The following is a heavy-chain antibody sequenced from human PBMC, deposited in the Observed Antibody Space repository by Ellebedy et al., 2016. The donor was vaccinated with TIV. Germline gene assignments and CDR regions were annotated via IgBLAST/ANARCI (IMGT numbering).Heavy chain of an antibody. CDR1: GFTFSSYS. CDR2: ISSSSGTM. J-gene: IGHJ4*02. CDR3: ARGPGIAVAG. V-gene: IGHV3-48*01. Sequence: GGSLRLXXAASGFTFSSYSMNWVRQAPGKGLEWVSYISSSSGTMYYADSVKGRFTISRDNAKNSLYLQMNSLRAEDTAVYYCARGPGIAVAGWGQGTLVTVSS. D-gene: IGHD6-19*01.